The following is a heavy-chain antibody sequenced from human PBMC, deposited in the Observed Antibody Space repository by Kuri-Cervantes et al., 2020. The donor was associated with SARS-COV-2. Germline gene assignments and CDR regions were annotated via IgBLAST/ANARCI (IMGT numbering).Heavy chain of an antibody. CDR2: ISAYNGNT. J-gene: IGHJ5*02. CDR3: ARGGEQWLVLGNWFDP. CDR1: GYTFTSYG. D-gene: IGHD6-19*01. Sequence: SVKVSCKASGYTFTSYGISWVRQAPGQGLEWMGWISAYNGNTNYAQKLQGRVTMTTDTSTSTAYMELRSLRSDDTAVYYCARGGEQWLVLGNWFDPWGQGALVTVSS. V-gene: IGHV1-18*01.